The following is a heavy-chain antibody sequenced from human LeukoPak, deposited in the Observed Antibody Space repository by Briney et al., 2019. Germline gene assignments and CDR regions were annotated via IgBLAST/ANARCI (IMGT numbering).Heavy chain of an antibody. D-gene: IGHD2/OR15-2a*01. CDR1: GFTVSNTY. CDR2: IYSGGGT. V-gene: IGHV3-53*05. Sequence: GGSLRLSCAASGFTVSNTYMSWVRQAPGKGLEWVSLIYSGGGTYSADSVKGRFTISRDISKNTLYLQMNSLRAEDTAVYYCARELVKAPLSFYYYYGMDVWGQGTTVTVSS. CDR3: ARELVKAPLSFYYYYGMDV. J-gene: IGHJ6*02.